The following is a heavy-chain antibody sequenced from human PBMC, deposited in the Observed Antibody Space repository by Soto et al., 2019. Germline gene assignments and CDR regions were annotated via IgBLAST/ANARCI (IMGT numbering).Heavy chain of an antibody. CDR2: ISSNGGST. CDR3: ARDSYGDFAFDP. V-gene: IGHV3-64*01. Sequence: GGSLRLSCAASGFTFSSYAMSWVRQAPGKGLEWVSAISSNGGSTYYANSVKGRFTISRDNSKNTLYLQMGSLRAEDMAVYYCARDSYGDFAFDPWGQGTLVTVSS. D-gene: IGHD4-17*01. CDR1: GFTFSSYA. J-gene: IGHJ5*02.